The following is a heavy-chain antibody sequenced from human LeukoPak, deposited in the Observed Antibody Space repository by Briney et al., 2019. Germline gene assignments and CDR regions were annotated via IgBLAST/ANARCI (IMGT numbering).Heavy chain of an antibody. CDR2: IKQDGSEK. CDR3: ARVAAAGYYFDY. Sequence: GGSLRLSCAASGFTFSSYWMTWVRQAPGKGLEWVANIKQDGSEKYYVDSVKGRFTISRDNATNSLYLQMNSLRAEDTAVYYCARVAAAGYYFDYWGQGTLVTVSS. D-gene: IGHD6-13*01. CDR1: GFTFSSYW. J-gene: IGHJ4*02. V-gene: IGHV3-7*01.